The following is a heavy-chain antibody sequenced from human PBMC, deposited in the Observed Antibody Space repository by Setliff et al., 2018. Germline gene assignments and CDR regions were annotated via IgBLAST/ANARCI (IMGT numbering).Heavy chain of an antibody. V-gene: IGHV4-61*02. CDR2: IYTDGST. CDR3: VRVTGFFYIDV. J-gene: IGHJ6*03. CDR1: GDSMSSAKYY. Sequence: KPSETLSLTCTVSGDSMSSAKYYWSWIRQSAGKGLECIGRIYTDGSTKYNPSLNSRVTLSIDTSKNQFSLRLSSVTAADTAVYFCVRVTGFFYIDVWGNGTTVTVSS. D-gene: IGHD3-3*01.